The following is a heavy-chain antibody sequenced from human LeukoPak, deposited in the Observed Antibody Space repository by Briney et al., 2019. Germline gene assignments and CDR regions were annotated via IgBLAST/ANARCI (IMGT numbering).Heavy chain of an antibody. D-gene: IGHD3-9*01. CDR3: ARGGDILTEGGGYDY. Sequence: ASVKVSCKVSGGTFSSYAISWVRQAPGQGLEWMGGIIPIFGTANYAQKFQGRVTITADESTSTAYMELSSLRSEDTAVYYCARGGDILTEGGGYDYWGQGTLVTVSS. CDR1: GGTFSSYA. J-gene: IGHJ4*02. V-gene: IGHV1-69*13. CDR2: IIPIFGTA.